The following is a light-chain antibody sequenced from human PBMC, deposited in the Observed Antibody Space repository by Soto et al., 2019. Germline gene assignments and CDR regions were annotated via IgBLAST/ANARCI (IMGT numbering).Light chain of an antibody. CDR1: SSDVGSYNL. Sequence: QSALAQPASVSGSPGQSITFSCTGTSSDVGSYNLVSWYQQHPGKAPKVMIYEVSKRPSGVPNRFSGSKSGNTASLTISGFQAEDEADYYCCSYAGSSTYVFGTGTKVTVL. CDR2: EVS. V-gene: IGLV2-23*02. CDR3: CSYAGSSTYV. J-gene: IGLJ1*01.